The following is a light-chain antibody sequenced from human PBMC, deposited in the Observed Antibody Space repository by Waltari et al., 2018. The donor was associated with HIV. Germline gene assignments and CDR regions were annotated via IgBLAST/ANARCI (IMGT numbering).Light chain of an antibody. CDR3: AAWDDSLNGWV. V-gene: IGLV1-44*01. CDR1: SSNIGSDT. J-gene: IGLJ3*02. CDR2: SNN. Sequence: QSVLTQPPSASGTPGQRVTISCSGSSSNIGSDTVNWYRQLPGTAPKLRIYSNNQRPSGVPDLFSGSKSGTSASLAISGLQSEDEADYYCAAWDDSLNGWVFGGGTKLTVL.